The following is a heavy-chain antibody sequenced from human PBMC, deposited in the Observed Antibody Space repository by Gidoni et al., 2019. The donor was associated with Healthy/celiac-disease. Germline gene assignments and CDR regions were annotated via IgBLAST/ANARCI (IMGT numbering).Heavy chain of an antibody. CDR2: ISYDGSNK. CDR1: GFTFSSYR. D-gene: IGHD6-19*01. V-gene: IGHV3-30*18. CDR3: AKVGAVAPDY. Sequence: QVQLVESGGSVVQPGRSLRLSCAAAGFTFSSYRMHWVRQAPGRGLEWVAVISYDGSNKYYADSVKGRFTISRDNSKNTLYLQMNSLRAEDTAVYYCAKVGAVAPDYWGQGTLVTVSS. J-gene: IGHJ4*02.